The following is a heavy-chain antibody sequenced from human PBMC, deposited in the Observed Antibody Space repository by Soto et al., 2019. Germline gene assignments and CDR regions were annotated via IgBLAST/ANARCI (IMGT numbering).Heavy chain of an antibody. D-gene: IGHD6-19*01. J-gene: IGHJ5*02. Sequence: GGSLRLSCAASGFTFSSYAMSWVRQAPGKGLEWVSAISGSGGSTYYADSVKGRFTISRDNSKNTLYLQMNSLRAEDTAVYCCAKDPEQWLVLGWFDPWGQGTLVTVSS. V-gene: IGHV3-23*01. CDR3: AKDPEQWLVLGWFDP. CDR1: GFTFSSYA. CDR2: ISGSGGST.